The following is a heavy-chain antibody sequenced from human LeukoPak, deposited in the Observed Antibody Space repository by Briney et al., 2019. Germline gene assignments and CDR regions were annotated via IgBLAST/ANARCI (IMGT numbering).Heavy chain of an antibody. D-gene: IGHD3-10*01. CDR3: AXXXXVGDIAWWFDP. CDR1: GYTFINNW. Sequence: ASVKVSCKASGYTFINNWMHWVRQAPGQGLEWIGLINPTGTGTLYAQKFQGRVTMTRDMPTSTDYMELSSLRSEDTAVYYCAXXXXVGDIAWWFDPWGQGTLVTVSS. J-gene: IGHJ5*02. V-gene: IGHV1-46*01. CDR2: INPTGTGT.